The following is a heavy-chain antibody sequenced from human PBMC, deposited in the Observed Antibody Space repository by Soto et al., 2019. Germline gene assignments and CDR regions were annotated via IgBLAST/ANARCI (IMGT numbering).Heavy chain of an antibody. V-gene: IGHV3-74*01. CDR2: ITSDGRST. CDR1: GFTFSSYW. D-gene: IGHD3-3*01. J-gene: IGHJ4*02. Sequence: EVQLVESGGGLVQPGGSLRLSCAASGFTFSSYWMHWVRQAPGKGLLWVSRITSDGRSTSYADSVKGRFTNSRSNAKNTLYLQMNSLRAEDTAVYYCARVRAYYDFGSGYYEDLLDYWGQVTLVTVSS. CDR3: ARVRAYYDFGSGYYEDLLDY.